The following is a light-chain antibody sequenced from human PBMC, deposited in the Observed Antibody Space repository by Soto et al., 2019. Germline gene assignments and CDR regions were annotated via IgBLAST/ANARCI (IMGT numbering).Light chain of an antibody. CDR3: QSYDTSNHVV. CDR2: EDN. V-gene: IGLV6-57*04. Sequence: NFMLTQPHSVSESPGKTVTISCTRSSGSIASNFVQWYQQRPGSAPTTVIYEDNQRPSGVPDRFSGSIDSSSNSVSLTVSGLKTDDEADFYCQSYDTSNHVVFGGGTKLTVL. CDR1: SGSIASNF. J-gene: IGLJ3*02.